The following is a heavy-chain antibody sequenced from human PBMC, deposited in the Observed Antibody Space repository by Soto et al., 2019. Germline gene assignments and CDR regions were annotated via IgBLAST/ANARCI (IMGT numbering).Heavy chain of an antibody. Sequence: PSETLSLTCAVSGDCISNTGYYWGWIRQPPGKGLEWIGAIYYTGSASYNPSLESRVTMSVDTSKNQFSLKVTSVTAADTAVYYCATLAVAGSRPDYWGRGALVTVSS. V-gene: IGHV4-39*01. CDR1: GDCISNTGYY. J-gene: IGHJ4*02. D-gene: IGHD6-19*01. CDR3: ATLAVAGSRPDY. CDR2: IYYTGSA.